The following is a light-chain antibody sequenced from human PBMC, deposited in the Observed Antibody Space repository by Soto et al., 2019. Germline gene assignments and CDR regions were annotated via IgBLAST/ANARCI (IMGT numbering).Light chain of an antibody. CDR2: GAS. Sequence: VLTQSPGTLSLSPGARATLSCRASQSVSSSYLAWYQQKPAQAPRLLIYGASSRATGIPDRFSGSGSGTDFTLPIGRLEPEDFAVYYCQQYGSSPTWTFGQGTKVDIK. CDR3: QQYGSSPTWT. V-gene: IGKV3-20*01. CDR1: QSVSSSY. J-gene: IGKJ1*01.